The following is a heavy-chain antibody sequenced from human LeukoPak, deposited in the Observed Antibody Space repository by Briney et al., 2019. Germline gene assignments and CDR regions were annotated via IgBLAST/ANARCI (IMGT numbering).Heavy chain of an antibody. CDR3: ARDIRYDSSGYYYYWFDS. J-gene: IGHJ5*01. V-gene: IGHV1-18*01. Sequence: GASEKVSCKASGDSFSNYGISWVRQAPGQGLEWMGWISGYNGNKKYVQTLQGRVTMTTDTSTSTAYMELRSLRSDDTAVYYCARDIRYDSSGYYYYWFDSWGQGTLVTVSS. CDR1: GDSFSNYG. CDR2: ISGYNGNK. D-gene: IGHD3-22*01.